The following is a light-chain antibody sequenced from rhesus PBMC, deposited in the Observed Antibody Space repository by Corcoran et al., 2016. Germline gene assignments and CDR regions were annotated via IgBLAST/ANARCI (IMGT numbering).Light chain of an antibody. CDR1: QGITND. CDR2: EAS. Sequence: DIQMTQSPFSLSASVGDRVTITCRASQGITNDLAWYQQKPGETPKLLIYEASSLQSGIPSRFSGNGSWTDFTLTISSLQSEDFATYYCPHYYSTPYSFGQGTKVEIK. J-gene: IGKJ2*01. CDR3: PHYYSTPYS. V-gene: IGKV1S17*01.